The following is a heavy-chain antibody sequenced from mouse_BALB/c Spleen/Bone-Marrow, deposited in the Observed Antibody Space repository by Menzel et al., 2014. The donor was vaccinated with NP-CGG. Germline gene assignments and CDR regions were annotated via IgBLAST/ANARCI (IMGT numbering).Heavy chain of an antibody. J-gene: IGHJ4*01. V-gene: IGHV1-69*01. CDR3: TRAGNYGNYYAMDY. Sequence: QVQLQQSGAQLVMPGASVKLSCKASVHTFTSYWANWVKQRPGQGLEWIGNIYPSDSYTNYNQKFKDKATLTVDKSSSTAYMQLSSPTSEDSAVYFCTRAGNYGNYYAMDYWGQGTSVTVSS. CDR2: IYPSDSYT. D-gene: IGHD2-1*01. CDR1: VHTFTSYW.